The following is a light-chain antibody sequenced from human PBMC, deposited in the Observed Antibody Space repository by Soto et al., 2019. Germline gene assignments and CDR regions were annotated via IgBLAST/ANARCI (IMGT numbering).Light chain of an antibody. V-gene: IGLV2-14*01. CDR2: EVS. J-gene: IGLJ2*01. Sequence: QSALTQPASVSGSTGQSITISCTGTSSEFGDYNSVSWYQHHPGKAPKLMIFEVSNRPSGISHRFSGSKSGNTASLTISGLQTEDEADYYCSSYTSSTTLLFGGGTKVTVL. CDR1: SSEFGDYNS. CDR3: SSYTSSTTLL.